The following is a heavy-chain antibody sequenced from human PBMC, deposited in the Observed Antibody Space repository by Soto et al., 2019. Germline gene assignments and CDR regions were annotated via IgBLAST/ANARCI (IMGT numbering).Heavy chain of an antibody. CDR3: GSCPQNCITSSPCCLFFDY. J-gene: IGHJ4*02. CDR2: INADNGDT. V-gene: IGHV1-18*01. D-gene: IGHD3-10*01. Sequence: ASVKVSCKASGYTFASYAISWVRQAPGQGLEWMGWINADNGDTKYAQKLQGRVTMTTDTSTSTAYMELRSLRSDDTAVYYCGSCPQNCITSSPCCLFFDYWGQGTLVTVSS. CDR1: GYTFASYA.